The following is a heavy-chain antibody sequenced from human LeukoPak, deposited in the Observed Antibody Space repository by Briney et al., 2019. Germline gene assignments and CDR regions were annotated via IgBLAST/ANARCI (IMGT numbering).Heavy chain of an antibody. V-gene: IGHV4-39*01. J-gene: IGHJ4*02. CDR3: ARHEWFGESGYY. Sequence: KPSETLSLTCTVSGGSISSSNYYWGWIRQPPGKGLEWIGSIYYSGSTCYNPSLKSRVTISVDTSKNQFSLKLSSVTAADTAVYYCARHEWFGESGYYWGQGTLVTVSS. CDR2: IYYSGST. CDR1: GGSISSSNYY. D-gene: IGHD3-10*01.